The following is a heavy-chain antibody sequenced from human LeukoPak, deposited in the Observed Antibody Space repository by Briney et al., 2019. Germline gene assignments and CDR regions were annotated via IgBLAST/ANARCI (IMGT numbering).Heavy chain of an antibody. CDR3: ARNRFMDY. CDR2: IKEDESEK. CDR1: GFTFSSYW. D-gene: IGHD1/OR15-1a*01. J-gene: IGHJ4*02. V-gene: IGHV3-7*01. Sequence: GGSLRLSCAASGFTFSSYWMNWVRQAPGKGLEWVANIKEDESEKHYVDSVMGRFTISRDNAKNSLYLQMNSLRAEDTAVYYCARNRFMDYLGQGTLVTVSS.